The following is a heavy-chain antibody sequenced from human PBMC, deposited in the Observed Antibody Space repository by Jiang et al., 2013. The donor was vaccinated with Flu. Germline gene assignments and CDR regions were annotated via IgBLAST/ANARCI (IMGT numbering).Heavy chain of an antibody. Sequence: DGGTTDYAAPVKGRFTISRDDSESTLYLQMNSLKTEDTAVYYCAHLYTQFSGSLRDWGQGTLVTVSS. V-gene: IGHV3-15*01. CDR2: DGGTT. D-gene: IGHD1-26*01. J-gene: IGHJ4*02. CDR3: AHLYTQFSGSLRD.